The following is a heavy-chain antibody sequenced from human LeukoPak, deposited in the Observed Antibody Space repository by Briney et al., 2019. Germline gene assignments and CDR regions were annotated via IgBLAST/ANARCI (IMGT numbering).Heavy chain of an antibody. CDR1: GFTFSSYW. V-gene: IGHV3-7*03. Sequence: GGSLRLSCAASGFTFSSYWMSWVRQAPGKGLEWVANIKQDGSEKYYVDSVKGRFIISRDNAKNSLYLQMNSLRAEDTALYHCARALSGITSGSYYDAFDIWGQGTMVTVSS. CDR2: IKQDGSEK. CDR3: ARALSGITSGSYYDAFDI. J-gene: IGHJ3*02. D-gene: IGHD3-10*01.